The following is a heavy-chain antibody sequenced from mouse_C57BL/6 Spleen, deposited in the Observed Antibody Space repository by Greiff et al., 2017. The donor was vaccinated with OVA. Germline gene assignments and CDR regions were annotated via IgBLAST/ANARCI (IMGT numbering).Heavy chain of an antibody. D-gene: IGHD2-3*01. J-gene: IGHJ4*01. CDR3: ARDDGYLYAMDY. CDR2: IDPSDSYT. V-gene: IGHV1-59*01. Sequence: QVQLQQPGAELVRPGTSVKLSCKASGYTFTSYWMHWVKQRPGQGLEWIGVIDPSDSYTNYNQKFKGKATLTVDTSSSTAYMQLSSLTSEDSAVYYCARDDGYLYAMDYRSQGTSVTVSS. CDR1: GYTFTSYW.